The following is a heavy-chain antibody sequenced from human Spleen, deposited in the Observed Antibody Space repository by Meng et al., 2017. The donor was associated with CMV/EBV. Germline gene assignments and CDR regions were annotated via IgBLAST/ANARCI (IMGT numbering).Heavy chain of an antibody. CDR1: GGSFSGYY. D-gene: IGHD6-19*01. J-gene: IGHJ4*02. Sequence: SETLSLTCAVYGGSFSGYYWSWIRQPPGKGLEWIGEINHSGSTNYNPSLKSRVTISVDTSKNQFSLKLSSVTAADTAVYYCARGLQQWLASDYWGQGTLVTVSS. CDR2: INHSGST. V-gene: IGHV4-34*01. CDR3: ARGLQQWLASDY.